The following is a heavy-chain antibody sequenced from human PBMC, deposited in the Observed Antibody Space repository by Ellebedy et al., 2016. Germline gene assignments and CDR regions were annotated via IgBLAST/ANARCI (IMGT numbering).Heavy chain of an antibody. CDR2: IDTNNGNP. V-gene: IGHV7-4-1*02. D-gene: IGHD5-12*01. Sequence: ASVKVSCKASGYTFSRNGLNWVRQAPGQGLEWMGWIDTNNGNPTYAQGFTGRFVFSLDTSVNTAYLQISSLEAEDTAIYYCARGGLLVATVLDSWGQGTLVAVSS. J-gene: IGHJ4*02. CDR3: ARGGLLVATVLDS. CDR1: GYTFSRNG.